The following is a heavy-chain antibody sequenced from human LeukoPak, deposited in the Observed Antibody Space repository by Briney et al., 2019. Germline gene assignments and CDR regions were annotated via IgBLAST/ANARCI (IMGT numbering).Heavy chain of an antibody. CDR3: ARSRITMVRGGRGFDP. CDR1: GYTFTCYY. CDR2: INPNSGGT. J-gene: IGHJ5*02. V-gene: IGHV1-2*02. D-gene: IGHD3-10*01. Sequence: ASVKVSCKASGYTFTCYYMHWVRQAPGQGLEWMGWINPNSGGTNYAQKFQGRVTMTRDTSISTAYMELSRLRSDDTAVYYCARSRITMVRGGRGFDPWGQGTLVTVSS.